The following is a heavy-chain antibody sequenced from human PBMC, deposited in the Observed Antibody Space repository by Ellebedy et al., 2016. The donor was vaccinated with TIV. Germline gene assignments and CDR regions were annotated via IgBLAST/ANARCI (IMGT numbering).Heavy chain of an antibody. Sequence: ASVKVSCXASGYTFTGYYMHWVRQAPGQGLEWMGWINPNSGGTNYAQKFQGRVTMTRDTSISTAYMELSRLRSDDTAVYYCARESYGGNWFDPWGQGTLVTVSS. CDR3: ARESYGGNWFDP. CDR1: GYTFTGYY. D-gene: IGHD4-23*01. CDR2: INPNSGGT. V-gene: IGHV1-2*02. J-gene: IGHJ5*02.